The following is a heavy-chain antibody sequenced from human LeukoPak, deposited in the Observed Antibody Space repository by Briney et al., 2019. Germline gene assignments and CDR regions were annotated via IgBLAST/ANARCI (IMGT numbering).Heavy chain of an antibody. CDR3: ARSRVWSDYWGYFDY. D-gene: IGHD3-3*01. CDR2: IYHSGGT. Sequence: SETLSLTCTVSGGSIRSYYWSWVRQPPGKGLEWIGYIYHSGGTNYNPSLKSRVNLSVDMAKNQISLKMSSVTAADTAVYYCARSRVWSDYWGYFDYWGQGILVTVSS. V-gene: IGHV4-59*01. J-gene: IGHJ4*02. CDR1: GGSIRSYY.